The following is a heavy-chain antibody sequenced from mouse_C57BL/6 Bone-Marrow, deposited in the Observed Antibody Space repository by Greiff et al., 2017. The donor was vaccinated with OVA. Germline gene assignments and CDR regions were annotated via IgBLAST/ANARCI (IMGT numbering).Heavy chain of an antibody. J-gene: IGHJ4*01. Sequence: EVKLVESGGGLVQPTGSLKLSCAASGFSFNTYAMNWVRQAPGKGLEWVARIRSKSNNYATYYADSVKDRFTISRDDSESMLYLQMINLKTEDTAMYYCVRHGYYAMDYWGQGTSVTVSS. CDR1: GFSFNTYA. CDR2: IRSKSNNYAT. CDR3: VRHGYYAMDY. V-gene: IGHV10-1*01.